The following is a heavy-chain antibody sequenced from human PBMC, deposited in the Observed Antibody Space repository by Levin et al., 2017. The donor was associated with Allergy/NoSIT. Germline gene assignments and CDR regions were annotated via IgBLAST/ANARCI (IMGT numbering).Heavy chain of an antibody. V-gene: IGHV3-23*01. CDR3: AKDIWEKEMATELKEYYYYGMDG. D-gene: IGHD5-24*01. CDR1: GFTFSSYA. CDR2: ISGSGGST. Sequence: AGGSLRLSCAASGFTFSSYAMSWVRQAPGKGLEWVSAISGSGGSTYYADSVKGRFTISRDNSKNTLYLQMNSLRAEDTAVYYCAKDIWEKEMATELKEYYYYGMDGWGQGTTVTVSS. J-gene: IGHJ6*02.